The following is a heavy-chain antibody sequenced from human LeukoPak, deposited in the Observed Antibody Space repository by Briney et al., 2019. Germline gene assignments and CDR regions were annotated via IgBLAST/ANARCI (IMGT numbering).Heavy chain of an antibody. CDR1: GFTFSSSA. CDR2: ISDSGSRT. Sequence: GGSLRLSCAASGFTFSSSAMSWVRQAPGKGLEWVSAISDSGSRTYYADSVKGRFTISRDNSKNTVSLQMNSLRAEDTAVYYCAGGWYFGLIKDWGQGTLVTVSS. J-gene: IGHJ4*02. V-gene: IGHV3-23*01. CDR3: AGGWYFGLIKD. D-gene: IGHD6-19*01.